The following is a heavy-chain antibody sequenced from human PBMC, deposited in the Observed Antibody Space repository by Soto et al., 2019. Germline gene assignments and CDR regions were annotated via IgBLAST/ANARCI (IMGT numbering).Heavy chain of an antibody. D-gene: IGHD6-19*01. CDR1: GGSVICGSDY. Sequence: DTLALSCTVFGGSVICGSDYRSWIRKPQGKARRWFGYICCSGSTNYTPSPTCRANKSVVSSKSQFSLRLSTVTAADTAVYYCESTIIAVAGKYFDYWGQGTLVNVSS. CDR2: ICCSGST. CDR3: ESTIIAVAGKYFDY. J-gene: IGHJ4*02. V-gene: IGHV4-61*01.